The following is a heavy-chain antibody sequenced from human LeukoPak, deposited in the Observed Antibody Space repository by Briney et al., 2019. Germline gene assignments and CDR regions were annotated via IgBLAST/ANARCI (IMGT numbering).Heavy chain of an antibody. Sequence: ASVKVSCKASGYTFTGYYMHWVRQAPGQGLEWMGWINPNSGGTNYAQKFQGRVTMTRDTSISTAYMELSRLRSDDTAVYYCARESIWRTMVTPFFDYWGQGTLVTVSS. D-gene: IGHD5-18*01. J-gene: IGHJ4*02. CDR1: GYTFTGYY. CDR2: INPNSGGT. V-gene: IGHV1-2*02. CDR3: ARESIWRTMVTPFFDY.